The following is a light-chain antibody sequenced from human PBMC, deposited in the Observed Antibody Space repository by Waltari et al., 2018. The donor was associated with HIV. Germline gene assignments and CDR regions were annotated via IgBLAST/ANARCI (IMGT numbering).Light chain of an antibody. CDR3: QVWDFRSDEVI. CDR2: DDD. Sequence: SYMLTQPPSVPVAPGQMAAITCGGHDIGSHRVPWYQNKSGQAPVLILYDDDDRPSGIPERFSGSNSANTATLTITRVEAGDEADYFCQVWDFRSDEVIFGGGTKMTVL. V-gene: IGLV3-21*02. CDR1: DIGSHR. J-gene: IGLJ2*01.